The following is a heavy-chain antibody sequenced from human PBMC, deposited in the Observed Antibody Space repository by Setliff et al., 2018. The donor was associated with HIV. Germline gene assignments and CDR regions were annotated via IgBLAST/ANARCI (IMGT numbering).Heavy chain of an antibody. CDR2: INPNGGST. CDR1: GYTFTTYG. CDR3: ARGGPGSSFGYDWFDP. D-gene: IGHD5-18*01. J-gene: IGHJ5*02. V-gene: IGHV1-46*01. Sequence: RASVKVSCKASGYTFTTYGISWVRQAPGQGPEWMGIINPNGGSTNYAQKFEGRVAMTADTSTNNVHMYLSSLRSEDTAIYYCARGGPGSSFGYDWFDPWGQGTPVTVSS.